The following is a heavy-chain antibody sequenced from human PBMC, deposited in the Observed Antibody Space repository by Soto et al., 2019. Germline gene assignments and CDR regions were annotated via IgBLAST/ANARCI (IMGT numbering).Heavy chain of an antibody. CDR1: GFTFSSYG. J-gene: IGHJ6*02. CDR2: IWYDGSNK. CDR3: ARDRRAASMDYDSSGYPDPYYYGMDV. Sequence: GGSLRLSCAASGFTFSSYGMHWVRQAPGKGLEWVAVIWYDGSNKYYADSMKGRFTISKDNSKNTLFLQMNSLRAEDTAVYYCARDRRAASMDYDSSGYPDPYYYGMDVWGQGTTVTVSS. V-gene: IGHV3-33*01. D-gene: IGHD3-22*01.